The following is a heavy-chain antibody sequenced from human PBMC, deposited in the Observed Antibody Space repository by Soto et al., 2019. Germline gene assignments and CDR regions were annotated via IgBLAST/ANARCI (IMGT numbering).Heavy chain of an antibody. D-gene: IGHD1-26*01. J-gene: IGHJ3*02. CDR1: GGSISSFY. CDR3: ASGRGGTYDAFDI. V-gene: IGHV4-59*01. CDR2: ISYTGTT. Sequence: SETLSLTCTVSGGSISSFYWSWIRQSPGKGLEWIGYISYTGTTNYNPSLKSRVTMSLDTSTNRFSLKLTSLPAADRAAYSCASGRGGTYDAFDIWGQGTMVTVSS.